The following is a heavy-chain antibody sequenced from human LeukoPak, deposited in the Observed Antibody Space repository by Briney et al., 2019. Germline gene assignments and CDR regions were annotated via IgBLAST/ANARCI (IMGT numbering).Heavy chain of an antibody. V-gene: IGHV3-23*01. D-gene: IGHD6-25*01. CDR2: ISGGGGST. CDR3: AKDAGIAAADTLVWNYGIDV. J-gene: IGHJ6*02. Sequence: GGSLRLSCAASGFIVNSNYMSWVRQAPGKGLEWVSTISGGGGSTYYADSVKGRFTISRDNSKNTLYLQMNSLRAEDTAVYYCAKDAGIAAADTLVWNYGIDVWGQGTTVTVSS. CDR1: GFIVNSNY.